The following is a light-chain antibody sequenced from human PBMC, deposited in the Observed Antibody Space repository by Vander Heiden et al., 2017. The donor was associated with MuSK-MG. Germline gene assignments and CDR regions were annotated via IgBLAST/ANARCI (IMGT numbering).Light chain of an antibody. CDR3: MQALQTPDT. Sequence: DIVMTQSPLSLPVTPVEPASISCRSSQSLLHSNGYNYLDWYLQKPGQSPKLRIYLGSNRASGVPDRFSGSGSGTDFTLKISRVEAEDVGVYYCMQALQTPDTFGQGTKLEIK. V-gene: IGKV2-28*01. CDR2: LGS. J-gene: IGKJ2*01. CDR1: QSLLHSNGYNY.